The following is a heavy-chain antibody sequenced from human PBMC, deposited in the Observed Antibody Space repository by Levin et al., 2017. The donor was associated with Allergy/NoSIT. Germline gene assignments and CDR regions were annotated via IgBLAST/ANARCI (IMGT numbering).Heavy chain of an antibody. J-gene: IGHJ4*02. CDR3: AKHLGYTYGSYYFDY. CDR2: INRSGGST. Sequence: PGGSLRLTCAASGFTFSSYAMGWVRQAPGKGLEWVPGINRSGGSTNYADSVKGRFTISRDNSKNTLYLLMNSLRAEDTAVYYCAKHLGYTYGSYYFDYWGQGTLVTVSS. D-gene: IGHD5-18*01. CDR1: GFTFSSYA. V-gene: IGHV3-23*01.